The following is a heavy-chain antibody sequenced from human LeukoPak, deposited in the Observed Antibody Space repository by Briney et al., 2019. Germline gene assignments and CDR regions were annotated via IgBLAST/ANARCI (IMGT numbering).Heavy chain of an antibody. J-gene: IGHJ6*02. D-gene: IGHD6-13*01. CDR3: AKESHSSSWYDPLYYYYGMDV. CDR2: ISGSGGST. Sequence: GGSLRLSCAASGFTFSSYAMSWVRQAPGRGLEWVSAISGSGGSTYYADSVKGRFTISRDNSKNTLYLQMNSLRAEDTAVYYCAKESHSSSWYDPLYYYYGMDVWGQGTTVTVSS. V-gene: IGHV3-23*01. CDR1: GFTFSSYA.